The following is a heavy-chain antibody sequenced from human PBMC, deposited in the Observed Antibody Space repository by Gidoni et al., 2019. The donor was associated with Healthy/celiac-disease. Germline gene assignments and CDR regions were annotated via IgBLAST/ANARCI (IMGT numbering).Heavy chain of an antibody. CDR2: ISSSGSTI. D-gene: IGHD4-4*01. Sequence: QLQLVESGGGLVKPGGSLLLSCAASGFTFSDYYMGWIRQAPGKGLEWVSYISSSGSTIYYADSVKGRFTISRDNAKNSLYLQMNSLRAEDTAVYYCATLADYYSNYVGYWGQGTLVTVSS. V-gene: IGHV3-11*01. J-gene: IGHJ4*02. CDR1: GFTFSDYY. CDR3: ATLADYYSNYVGY.